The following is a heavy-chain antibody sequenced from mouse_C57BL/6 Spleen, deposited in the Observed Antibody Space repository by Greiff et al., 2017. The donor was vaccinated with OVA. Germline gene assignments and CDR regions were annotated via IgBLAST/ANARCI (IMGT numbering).Heavy chain of an antibody. D-gene: IGHD2-3*01. Sequence: QVQLQQPGTELVKPGASVKLPCKASGYTFTSYWMHWVKQRPGQGLEWIGNINPSNGGTNYNEKFKSKATLTVDKSSSTAYMQLSRLTSEDSAVYYCAKGDGWGSYFDYWGQGTTLTVSS. J-gene: IGHJ2*01. CDR3: AKGDGWGSYFDY. CDR1: GYTFTSYW. CDR2: INPSNGGT. V-gene: IGHV1-53*01.